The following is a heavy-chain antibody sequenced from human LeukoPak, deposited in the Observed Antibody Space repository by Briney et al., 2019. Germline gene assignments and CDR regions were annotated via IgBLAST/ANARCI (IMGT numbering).Heavy chain of an antibody. CDR2: VSISSGTI. J-gene: IGHJ4*02. Sequence: GGSLRLSCSASGFTFSISAMNWVRQAPGKGLEWISFVSISSGTIYYADSVNGRFRISRDNAKSSLDLEMNSLRAEDTAVYYCARAMSTFGGVRNYFDSWGQGTLVTVSS. V-gene: IGHV3-48*04. CDR1: GFTFSISA. D-gene: IGHD3-16*01. CDR3: ARAMSTFGGVRNYFDS.